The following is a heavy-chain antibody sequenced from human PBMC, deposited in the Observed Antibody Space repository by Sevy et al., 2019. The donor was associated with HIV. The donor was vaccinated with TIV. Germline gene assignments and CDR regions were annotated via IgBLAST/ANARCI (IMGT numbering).Heavy chain of an antibody. Sequence: GGSLRLSCAASGFTFSTYGMHWVRQAPGKGLEWVAVISYHGRNKFYGDSVKGRFTISRDNSKKTLYLQMNSLRAEDTAVYYCAKDFTGYNGMDVWGQGTMVTVSS. V-gene: IGHV3-30*18. CDR1: GFTFSTYG. CDR2: ISYHGRNK. CDR3: AKDFTGYNGMDV. J-gene: IGHJ6*02. D-gene: IGHD3-9*01.